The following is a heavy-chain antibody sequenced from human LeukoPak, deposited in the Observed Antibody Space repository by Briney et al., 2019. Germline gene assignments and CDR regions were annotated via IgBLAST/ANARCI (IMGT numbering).Heavy chain of an antibody. Sequence: SETLSLTCAVYGGSLSGYYWSWIRQPPGKGLEWIGEINHSGSTNYNPSLKSRVTISVDTSKNQFSLKLASVTAADTAVYYCARVPNGYNWFDSWGQGTLVTVSS. CDR3: ARVPNGYNWFDS. CDR2: INHSGST. CDR1: GGSLSGYY. V-gene: IGHV4-34*01. J-gene: IGHJ5*01. D-gene: IGHD4-17*01.